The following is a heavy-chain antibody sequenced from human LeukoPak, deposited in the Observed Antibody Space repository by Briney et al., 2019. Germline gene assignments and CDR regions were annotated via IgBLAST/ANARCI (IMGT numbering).Heavy chain of an antibody. CDR1: GYTFTGYY. Sequence: ASVKVSCKASGYTFTGYYMHWVRQAPGQGLEWMGWINPNSGGTNYAQKFQGRITMTRDTSISTAYMELSRLRSDDTAVYYCAREGGYYYDSSGYDSAFDIWGQGTMVTVSS. CDR3: AREGGYYYDSSGYDSAFDI. V-gene: IGHV1-2*02. CDR2: INPNSGGT. D-gene: IGHD3-22*01. J-gene: IGHJ3*02.